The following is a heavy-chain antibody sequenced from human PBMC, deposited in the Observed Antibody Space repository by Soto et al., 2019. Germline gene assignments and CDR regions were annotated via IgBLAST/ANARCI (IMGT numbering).Heavy chain of an antibody. V-gene: IGHV1-3*01. CDR3: ARDTLWFGELNNWFDP. J-gene: IGHJ5*02. Sequence: ASVKVSCKASGYTFTSYAMHWVRQAPGQRLEWMGWINAGNGNTKYSQKFRGRVTITRDTSASTAYMELSSLRSEDTAVYYCARDTLWFGELNNWFDPWGQGTLVTVSS. CDR2: INAGNGNT. D-gene: IGHD3-10*01. CDR1: GYTFTSYA.